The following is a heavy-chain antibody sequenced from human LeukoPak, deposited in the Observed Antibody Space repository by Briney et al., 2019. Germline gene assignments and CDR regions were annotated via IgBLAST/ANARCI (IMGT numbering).Heavy chain of an antibody. V-gene: IGHV1-69*13. CDR2: IIPIFGTA. CDR3: ARDVGATKVGTGGYFDY. J-gene: IGHJ4*02. Sequence: SVKVSCKASGGTFSSYAISWVRQAPGQGLEWMGGIIPIFGTANYAQKFQGRVTITADESTSTAYMELSSLRSEDTAVYYCARDVGATKVGTGGYFDYWGQGALVTVSS. CDR1: GGTFSSYA. D-gene: IGHD1-26*01.